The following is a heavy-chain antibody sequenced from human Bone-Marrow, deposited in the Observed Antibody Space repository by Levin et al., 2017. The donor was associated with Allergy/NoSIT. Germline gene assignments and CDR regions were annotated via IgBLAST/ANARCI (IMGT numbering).Heavy chain of an antibody. CDR2: IYPGDSDT. J-gene: IGHJ6*02. CDR3: ARHCTTTSCHYNFGMDV. CDR1: GYSFISYW. D-gene: IGHD2-2*01. Sequence: GESLKISCKASGYSFISYWIAWVRQMPGKGLEWMGIIYPGDSDTTYSPSFQGQVTISADKSTSTAYLQWSSLKASDTAMYYCARHCTTTSCHYNFGMDVWGQGTTVTVSS. V-gene: IGHV5-51*01.